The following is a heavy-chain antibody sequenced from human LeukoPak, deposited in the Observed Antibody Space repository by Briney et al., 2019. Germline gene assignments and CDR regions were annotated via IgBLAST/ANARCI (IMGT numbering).Heavy chain of an antibody. CDR1: GYTFTSYD. V-gene: IGHV1-8*01. J-gene: IGHJ4*02. Sequence: ASVKVSCKASGYTFTSYDINWVRQATGQGLEWMGWMNPNSGNTGYARKFQGRVTMTRNTSISTAYMELSSLGSEDTAVYYCARDQLLQDFDYWGQGTLVTVSS. CDR2: MNPNSGNT. CDR3: ARDQLLQDFDY. D-gene: IGHD2-2*01.